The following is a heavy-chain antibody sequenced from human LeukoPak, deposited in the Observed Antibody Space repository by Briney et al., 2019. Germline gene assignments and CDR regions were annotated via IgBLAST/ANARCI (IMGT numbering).Heavy chain of an antibody. CDR1: GFTFSSYW. J-gene: IGHJ4*02. V-gene: IGHV3-7*01. D-gene: IGHD5-12*01. CDR3: ASSYSGFLDY. Sequence: GGSLRLSCAASGFTFSSYWMSWVRQAPGKGLEWVANIKQDGSEKYYVDSVKGRFTISRDNAKNSLYLQMNSLRAEDTAVYHRASSYSGFLDYWGQGTLVTVSS. CDR2: IKQDGSEK.